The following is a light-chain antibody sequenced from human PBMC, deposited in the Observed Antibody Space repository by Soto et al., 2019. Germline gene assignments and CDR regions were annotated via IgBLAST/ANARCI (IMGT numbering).Light chain of an antibody. Sequence: DIQMTQPPSSLSASVGDRVTITCRASQSIANYLNWYQQKPGTAPKLLIFAASSLQSGVPSRLSGSGSGTDFTLTISSLQTAAFANYSCQQSFSTPLTVGGGTKVDTK. J-gene: IGKJ4*01. CDR1: QSIANY. CDR3: QQSFSTPLT. CDR2: AAS. V-gene: IGKV1-39*01.